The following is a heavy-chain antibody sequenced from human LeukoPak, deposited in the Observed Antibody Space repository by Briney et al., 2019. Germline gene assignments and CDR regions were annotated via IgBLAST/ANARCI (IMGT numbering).Heavy chain of an antibody. D-gene: IGHD3-22*01. CDR3: AHRAGYYYDSSGSERSSYFDL. J-gene: IGHJ2*01. CDR2: IYWDDDK. V-gene: IGHV2-5*02. Sequence: SGPTLVNPTQPLTLTCAFSGFSLSTSGVGVGWVRQPPGKALEWLALIYWDDDKRYIPSLKSRLTITKDTSKTQVVLTMTNMDPVDTATYYCAHRAGYYYDSSGSERSSYFDLWGRGTLVTVSS. CDR1: GFSLSTSGVG.